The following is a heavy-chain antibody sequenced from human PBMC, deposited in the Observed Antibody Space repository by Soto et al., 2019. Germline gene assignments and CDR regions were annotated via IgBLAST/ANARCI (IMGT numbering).Heavy chain of an antibody. Sequence: GGSLRLSCAASGFTFSNAWMNWVRQAPGKGLEWVGRIKSKNDDGTTDYAAPVKGRFTISRDDSKDTVYLEMNSLKTEDTAMYYCLTDRGITFGGLITYLWGQGTLVTVSS. CDR1: GFTFSNAW. CDR2: IKSKNDDGTT. V-gene: IGHV3-15*07. J-gene: IGHJ4*02. D-gene: IGHD3-16*02. CDR3: LTDRGITFGGLITYL.